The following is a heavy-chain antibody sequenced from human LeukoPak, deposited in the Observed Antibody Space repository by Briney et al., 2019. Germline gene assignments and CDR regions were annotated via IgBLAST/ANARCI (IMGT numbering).Heavy chain of an antibody. Sequence: GGSLRLSCAASGFTFSSYEMNWVRQAPGKGLEWVSYISSSGSTIYYADSVKGRFTISRDNAKNSLYLQMNSLRAEDTAVYYCAREPLSVTNDYWGQGTLGTVSA. J-gene: IGHJ4*02. CDR1: GFTFSSYE. CDR2: ISSSGSTI. CDR3: AREPLSVTNDY. D-gene: IGHD4-17*01. V-gene: IGHV3-48*03.